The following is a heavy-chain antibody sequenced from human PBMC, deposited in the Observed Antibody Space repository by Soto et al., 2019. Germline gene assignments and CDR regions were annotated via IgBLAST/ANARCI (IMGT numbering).Heavy chain of an antibody. CDR1: GFTFSNYA. Sequence: GGSLRLSCAVSGFTFSNYAMSWVRQAPGKGLEWVSSTSGSGGNAYFAAPVKGRFAISRDDSKNMVYLQMNSLKTEDTAIYYCTTDSYITIVIVRFDYWGHGTLVTVSS. D-gene: IGHD3-22*01. CDR3: TTDSYITIVIVRFDY. J-gene: IGHJ4*01. V-gene: IGHV3-23*01. CDR2: TSGSGGNA.